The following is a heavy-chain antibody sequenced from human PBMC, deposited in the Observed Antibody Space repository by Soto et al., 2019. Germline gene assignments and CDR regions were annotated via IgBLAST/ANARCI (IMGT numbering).Heavy chain of an antibody. CDR1: GGFISSGGYY. CDR2: IYYTGST. D-gene: IGHD7-27*01. Sequence: SETLSLTCTVSGGFISSGGYYWSWIRQHPGKGLEWIGYIYYTGSTSYNPSLKSRVTMSVDTSKNQFSLKLTSVTAADTAVYYCAKPKNWGYTHDGFDIWGRGTMVTVSS. V-gene: IGHV4-31*03. CDR3: AKPKNWGYTHDGFDI. J-gene: IGHJ3*02.